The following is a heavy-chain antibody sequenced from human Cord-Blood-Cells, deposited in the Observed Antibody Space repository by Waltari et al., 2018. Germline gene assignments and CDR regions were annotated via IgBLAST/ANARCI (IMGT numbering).Heavy chain of an antibody. D-gene: IGHD3-9*01. CDR2: IYYSGST. CDR1: GGSISSSSYY. CDR3: ARTGPVLRYFDWFSHPLHYYYGMDV. J-gene: IGHJ6*02. Sequence: QLQLQESGPGLVKPSETLSLTCTVSGGSISSSSYYWGWIRQPPGKGLEWIGSIYYSGSTYYNPSLKRRVTISVDTSKNQFSLKLSSVTAADTAVYYCARTGPVLRYFDWFSHPLHYYYGMDVWGQGTTVTVSS. V-gene: IGHV4-39*01.